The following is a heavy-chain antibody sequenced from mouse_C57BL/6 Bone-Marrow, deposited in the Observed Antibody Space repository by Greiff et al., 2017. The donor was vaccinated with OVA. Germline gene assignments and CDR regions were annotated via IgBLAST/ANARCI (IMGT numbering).Heavy chain of an antibody. J-gene: IGHJ2*01. CDR3: ARGYYGSRGGDY. D-gene: IGHD1-1*01. CDR1: GYTFTSYW. V-gene: IGHV1-72*01. Sequence: QVHVKQPGAELVKPGASVKLSCKASGYTFTSYWMHWVKQRPGRGLEWIGRIDPNSGGTKYNEKFKSKATLTVDKPSSTAYMQLSSLTSEDAEVYMCARGYYGSRGGDYWGQGTTLTVSS. CDR2: IDPNSGGT.